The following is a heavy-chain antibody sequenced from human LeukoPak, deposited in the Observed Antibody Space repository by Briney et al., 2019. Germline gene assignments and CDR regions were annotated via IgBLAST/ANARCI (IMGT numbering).Heavy chain of an antibody. CDR2: IKGDGSVT. Sequence: PGGSLRLSCAASGFSFRNAWMHWVRQAPGKGLVWVSRIKGDGSVTVYADSVKGRFTISRDNAKNTLYLQMNSLRVEDTAVYYCARSDWFDPWGQGTLVTVPS. CDR1: GFSFRNAW. D-gene: IGHD3-3*01. CDR3: ARSDWFDP. J-gene: IGHJ5*02. V-gene: IGHV3-74*01.